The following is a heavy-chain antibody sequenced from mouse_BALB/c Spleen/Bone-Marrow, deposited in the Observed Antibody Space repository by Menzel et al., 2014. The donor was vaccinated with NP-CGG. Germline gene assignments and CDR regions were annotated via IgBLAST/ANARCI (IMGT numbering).Heavy chain of an antibody. CDR1: GYTFXSYW. CDR2: INPSNGRT. J-gene: IGHJ4*01. CDR3: ARTYGDSPYFYGMDY. Sequence: VKLMESGAELVKPGTSVKLSCKTSGYTFXSYWMHWVKQRPGQGLEWIGEINPSNGRTNYNEKFKNKATLTVDKSSGTAYMQLSSLTSGDSAAYFCARTYGDSPYFYGMDYWGQGTSVTVSS. V-gene: IGHV1S81*02. D-gene: IGHD2-13*01.